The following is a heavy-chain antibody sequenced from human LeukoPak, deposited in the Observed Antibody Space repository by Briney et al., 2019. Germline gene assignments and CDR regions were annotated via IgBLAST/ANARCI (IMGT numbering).Heavy chain of an antibody. CDR2: IIPIFGTA. D-gene: IGHD2-15*01. Sequence: SVKVSCKASGGTFSSYAISWVRQAPGQGLEWMGGIIPIFGTANYAQKFQGRVTITADESTSTAYMELSSLRSEDTAVYYCAADPYCSGGSCWYWFDPWGQGTLVTVSS. V-gene: IGHV1-69*13. CDR3: AADPYCSGGSCWYWFDP. J-gene: IGHJ5*02. CDR1: GGTFSSYA.